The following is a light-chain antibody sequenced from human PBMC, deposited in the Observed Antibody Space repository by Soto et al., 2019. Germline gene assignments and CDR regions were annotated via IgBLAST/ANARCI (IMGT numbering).Light chain of an antibody. Sequence: IQLTQSPSSLSASVGDTVTITCRASQAIGSYFAWYQQRPGTAPKLLIYSASTLHSGVPSRFSGSGSGTDFTLTISSLQPDDFATYYCQQYKDYTYTFGQGTRVESK. CDR1: QAIGSY. CDR2: SAS. CDR3: QQYKDYTYT. J-gene: IGKJ2*01. V-gene: IGKV1-9*01.